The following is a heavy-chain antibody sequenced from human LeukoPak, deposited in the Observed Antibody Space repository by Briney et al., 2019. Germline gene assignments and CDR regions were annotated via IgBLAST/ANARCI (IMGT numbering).Heavy chain of an antibody. CDR2: ISFDGNNK. Sequence: GGSPRLSCAASRFTFSSYGMHWVRQAPGKGLEWVAVISFDGNNKYYADSVKSRFTISRDNSKNRLYLQMNSLRAEDTAVYYCAKDHYDTGGTYSFDPWGQGTLVTVSS. D-gene: IGHD2-8*02. J-gene: IGHJ5*02. V-gene: IGHV3-30*18. CDR1: RFTFSSYG. CDR3: AKDHYDTGGTYSFDP.